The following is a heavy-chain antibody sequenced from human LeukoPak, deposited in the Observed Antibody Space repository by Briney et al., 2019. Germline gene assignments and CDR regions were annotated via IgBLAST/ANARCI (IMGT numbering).Heavy chain of an antibody. CDR2: IYHSGST. V-gene: IGHV4-38-2*01. CDR1: GYSISSGYY. Sequence: SETLSLTCAVSGYSISSGYYWGWIRQPPGKGLEWIGSIYHSGSTYYNPSLKSRVTISVDTSKNQFSLKLSSVTAADTAVYYCAGKNEGFLEWLFLWGQGTLVTVSS. CDR3: AGKNEGFLEWLFL. J-gene: IGHJ4*02. D-gene: IGHD3-3*01.